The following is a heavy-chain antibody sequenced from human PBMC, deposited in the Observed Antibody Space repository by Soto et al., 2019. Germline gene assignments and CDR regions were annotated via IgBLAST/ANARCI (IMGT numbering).Heavy chain of an antibody. J-gene: IGHJ4*02. Sequence: EVQLLESGGGLVQPGGSLRLSCAASGFTFSSYGMSWVRQAPGKGLEWVSAISGSGGSTYYADSVKGRFTISRDNSKNTLFLQMNSLRADDTAVYYCAKGLEGGAASPLDYWGQGTLVTVSS. CDR3: AKGLEGGAASPLDY. D-gene: IGHD1-26*01. V-gene: IGHV3-23*01. CDR1: GFTFSSYG. CDR2: ISGSGGST.